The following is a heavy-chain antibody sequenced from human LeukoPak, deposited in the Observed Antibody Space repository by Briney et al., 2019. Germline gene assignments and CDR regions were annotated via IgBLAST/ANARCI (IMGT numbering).Heavy chain of an antibody. CDR3: ARTLHYGSGSYHPPSFDY. D-gene: IGHD3-10*01. J-gene: IGHJ4*02. CDR2: INPKSGGT. Sequence: ASVKVSCKASGYTFTGYYMHWVRQAPGQGLEWMGWINPKSGGTNYAQKFQGWVTMTRDTSISTAYMELSRLRSDDTAVYYCARTLHYGSGSYHPPSFDYWGQGTLVTVSS. V-gene: IGHV1-2*04. CDR1: GYTFTGYY.